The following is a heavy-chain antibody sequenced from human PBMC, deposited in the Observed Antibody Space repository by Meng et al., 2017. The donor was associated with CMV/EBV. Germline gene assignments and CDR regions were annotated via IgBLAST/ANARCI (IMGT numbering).Heavy chain of an antibody. Sequence: QLVQSKTEVKKPGDSVKVSCKASGNTLSTYVISWVRQAPGQGLEWMGWISANNGNTNYGKKFQGRVTMTTDTSTNTAYMVLRSLGTDDTGVYCWAADVSPSHNTWGQGTLVTVSS. V-gene: IGHV1-18*01. CDR2: ISANNGNT. CDR1: GNTLSTYV. J-gene: IGHJ5*02. CDR3: AADVSPSHNT. D-gene: IGHD1-1*01.